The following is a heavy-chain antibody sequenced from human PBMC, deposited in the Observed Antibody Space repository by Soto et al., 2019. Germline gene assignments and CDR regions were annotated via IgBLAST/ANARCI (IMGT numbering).Heavy chain of an antibody. CDR2: IIPILGIA. CDR3: AAGSVAASTSTSS. Sequence: QVQLVQSGAEVKKPGSSVKVSCKASGGTFSSYTISWVRQAPGQGLEWMGRIIPILGIANYAQKFQGRVTITADKSTSAAYMELSSLRSEDTAVYYCAAGSVAASTSTSSWGQGTLVTVSS. V-gene: IGHV1-69*02. CDR1: GGTFSSYT. D-gene: IGHD6-19*01. J-gene: IGHJ5*02.